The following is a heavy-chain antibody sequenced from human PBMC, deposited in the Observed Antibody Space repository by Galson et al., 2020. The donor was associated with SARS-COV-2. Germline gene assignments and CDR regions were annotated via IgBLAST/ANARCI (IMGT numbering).Heavy chain of an antibody. CDR3: ARDASWAMFGMDV. V-gene: IGHV3-21*01. CDR2: IRSNSAYI. CDR1: GFTFSSYT. Sequence: GGSLRLSCVVYGFTFSSYTINWVRQAPGKGLEWVSAIRSNSAYIYYEDSVKGRFTISRDNGKNSLYLQMNSLSPEDTAVYYCARDASWAMFGMDVWCQGTPVTVSS. D-gene: IGHD1-26*01. J-gene: IGHJ6*02.